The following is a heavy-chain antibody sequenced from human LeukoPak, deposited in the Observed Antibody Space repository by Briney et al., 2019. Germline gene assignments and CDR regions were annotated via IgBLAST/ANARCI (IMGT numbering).Heavy chain of an antibody. V-gene: IGHV4-59*01. CDR3: ARKDGDG. J-gene: IGHJ4*02. CDR1: GGSISSYY. CDR2: IYNSGST. Sequence: SSETLSLTCTVSGGSISSYYWSWIRQPPGEGLEWIGHIYNSGSTNYNPSLRGRVTISLDTSKNQVSLKLSSVTAADTAMYYCARKDGDGWGQGTLVTVSS. D-gene: IGHD5-24*01.